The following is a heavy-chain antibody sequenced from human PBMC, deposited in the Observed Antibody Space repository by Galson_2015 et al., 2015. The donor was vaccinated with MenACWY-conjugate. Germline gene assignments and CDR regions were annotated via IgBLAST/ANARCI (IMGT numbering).Heavy chain of an antibody. CDR2: TYYRSQWHY. CDR1: GDSVSSNSAA. J-gene: IGHJ5*02. D-gene: IGHD3-22*01. Sequence: CAISGDSVSSNSAAWNWIRQSPSRGFEWLGRTYYRSQWHYDYAVSVKGRMTINPDTSKNEISLQLHSATPEDTAVYYCAREGSSRYHSDYFCCASWGQGTLVTVSS. CDR3: AREGSSRYHSDYFCCAS. V-gene: IGHV6-1*01.